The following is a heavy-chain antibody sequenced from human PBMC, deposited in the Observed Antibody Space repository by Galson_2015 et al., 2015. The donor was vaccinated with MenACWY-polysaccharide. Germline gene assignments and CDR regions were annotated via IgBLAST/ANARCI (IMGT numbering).Heavy chain of an antibody. CDR3: TKDRPLRGLTKFYYGMDV. J-gene: IGHJ6*02. CDR2: ISYDGSKK. Sequence: SLRLFCAVSGFTFTDYAMHWVRQAPGKGLDWVAVISYDGSKKYYADSVKGRVTVSRDDSKNTVYLQMNSPRPDDTAVYFCTKDRPLRGLTKFYYGMDVWGQGTTVIVSS. V-gene: IGHV3-30*18. CDR1: GFTFTDYA.